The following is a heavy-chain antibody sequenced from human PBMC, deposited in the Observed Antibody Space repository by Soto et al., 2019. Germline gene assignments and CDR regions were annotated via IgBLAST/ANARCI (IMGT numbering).Heavy chain of an antibody. J-gene: IGHJ5*02. CDR1: GGSISSSNW. V-gene: IGHV4-4*02. CDR2: IYHSGST. CDR3: ASKADDYGDYWSWFDP. D-gene: IGHD4-17*01. Sequence: SETLSLTCAVSGGSISSSNWWSWVRQPPGKGLEWIGEIYHSGSTNYNPSLKSRVTISVDKSKNQFSLKLSSVTAADTAAYYCASKADDYGDYWSWFDPWGQGTLVTVSS.